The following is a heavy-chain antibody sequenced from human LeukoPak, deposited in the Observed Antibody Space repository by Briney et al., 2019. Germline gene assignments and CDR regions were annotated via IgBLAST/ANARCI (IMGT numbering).Heavy chain of an antibody. J-gene: IGHJ4*02. D-gene: IGHD1-26*01. CDR2: INPNSGGT. Sequence: ASVKVSCKASGYTFTGYYMHWVRQAPAQGLEWMGRINPNSGGTNNAQKFQGRVTMTRDTSISTAYMELSRLRSDDTAVYYCAGDCEEWELPAFDYWGQGTLVTVSS. CDR1: GYTFTGYY. CDR3: AGDCEEWELPAFDY. V-gene: IGHV1-2*06.